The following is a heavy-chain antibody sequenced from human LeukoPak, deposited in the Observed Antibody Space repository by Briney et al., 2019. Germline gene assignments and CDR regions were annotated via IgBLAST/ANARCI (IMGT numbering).Heavy chain of an antibody. CDR1: GYTFTSYY. D-gene: IGHD3-22*01. V-gene: IGHV1-46*01. Sequence: ASVKVSCKASGYTFTSYYVHWVRQAPGQGLEWMGIINPSGGSTSYAQKFQGRVTMTRDTSTSTVYMELSSLRSEDTAVYYCARAMSPRVGWFDPWGQGTLVTVSS. J-gene: IGHJ5*02. CDR2: INPSGGST. CDR3: ARAMSPRVGWFDP.